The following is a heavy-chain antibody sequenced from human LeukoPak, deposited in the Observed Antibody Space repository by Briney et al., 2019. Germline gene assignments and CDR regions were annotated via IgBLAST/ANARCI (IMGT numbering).Heavy chain of an antibody. V-gene: IGHV3-48*03. CDR1: GFTFSSYE. J-gene: IGHJ6*02. CDR3: ARAEVISSWPVRYYYGMDV. CDR2: ISSSGSTI. Sequence: GGSLRLSCAASGFTFSSYEMNWARQAPGKGLEWVSYISSSGSTIYYADSVKGRFTISRDNAKNSLYLQMNSLRAEDTAVYYCARAEVISSWPVRYYYGMDVWGQGTTVTVSS. D-gene: IGHD6-13*01.